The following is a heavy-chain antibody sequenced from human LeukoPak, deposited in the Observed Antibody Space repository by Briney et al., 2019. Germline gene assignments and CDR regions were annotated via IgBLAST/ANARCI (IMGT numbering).Heavy chain of an antibody. Sequence: NPSETLSLTCAVYGGSFSGYYWSWIRQPPGKGLEWIGEINHSGSTNYNPSLKSRVTISVDTSKNQFSLKLSSVTAADTAVYYCARIRGVLNYWGQGTLVTVSS. CDR2: INHSGST. D-gene: IGHD3-10*01. CDR1: GGSFSGYY. CDR3: ARIRGVLNY. V-gene: IGHV4-34*01. J-gene: IGHJ4*02.